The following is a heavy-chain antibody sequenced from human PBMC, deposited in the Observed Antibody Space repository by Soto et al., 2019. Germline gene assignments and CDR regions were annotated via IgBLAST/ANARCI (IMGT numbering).Heavy chain of an antibody. D-gene: IGHD2-21*02. CDR1: GYDFFKYN. CDR2: INPNGGYT. CDR3: TRADSDVVILPDVRPLFDL. Sequence: QVQLVQSGAEVKKPGASVKVSCKTSGYDFFKYNMHWVRQAPGQGLEWMGVINPNGGYTRHAQKFQGRVIMTRDRSSKIVSMELSGLTSADTAMYYCTRADSDVVILPDVRPLFDLWGQGALVTVSS. J-gene: IGHJ4*02. V-gene: IGHV1-46*01.